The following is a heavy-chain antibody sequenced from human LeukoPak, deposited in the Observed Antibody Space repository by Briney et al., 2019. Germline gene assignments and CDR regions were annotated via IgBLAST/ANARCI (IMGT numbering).Heavy chain of an antibody. V-gene: IGHV1-69*05. CDR3: ARGCSSTSCYTTQRLWHNWFDP. CDR2: IIPIFGTA. CDR1: GGTFSSYA. D-gene: IGHD2-2*02. Sequence: SVKVSCKASGGTFSSYAISWVRQAPGQGLEWKGGIIPIFGTANYAQKFQGRVTITTDESTSTAYMELSSLRSEDTAVYYCARGCSSTSCYTTQRLWHNWFDPWGQGTLVTVSS. J-gene: IGHJ5*02.